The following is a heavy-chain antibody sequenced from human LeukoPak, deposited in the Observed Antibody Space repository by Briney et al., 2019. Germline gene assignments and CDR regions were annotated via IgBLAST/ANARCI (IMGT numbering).Heavy chain of an antibody. V-gene: IGHV3-48*02. CDR1: GFPFNNHH. J-gene: IGHJ4*02. D-gene: IGHD7-27*01. CDR2: ISRSGSTI. CDR3: ARDRPNWGIDF. Sequence: GGSLRLSCAASGFPFNNHHLNWVRQAPGRGLEWVSYISRSGSTIYYADSVKGRFTMSRDNAQNSLYLHMNSLRDEDTAVYYCARDRPNWGIDFWGQGTLVTVSS.